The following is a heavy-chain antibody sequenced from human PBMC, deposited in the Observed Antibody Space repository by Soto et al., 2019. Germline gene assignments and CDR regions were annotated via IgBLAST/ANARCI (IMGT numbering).Heavy chain of an antibody. V-gene: IGHV4-31*03. Sequence: QVQLQESGPGLVRPSQTLSLPCTVSAVSISTINYYWSWIRQHPGKGLERLVYISYSGSTFYPSSLKSRVTISLDTSKKQFSLTLTSVTAADTAVYYCARSAQWDGFDPWGQGTMVTVSS. CDR1: AVSISTINYY. CDR3: ARSAQWDGFDP. CDR2: ISYSGST. D-gene: IGHD2-8*01. J-gene: IGHJ3*01.